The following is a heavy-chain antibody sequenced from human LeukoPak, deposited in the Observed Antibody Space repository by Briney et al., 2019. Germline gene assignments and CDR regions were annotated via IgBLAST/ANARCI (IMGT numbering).Heavy chain of an antibody. D-gene: IGHD3-3*01. J-gene: IGHJ3*02. CDR1: GGSISSSSYY. CDR3: ARAQTKTSEYTYYDFWSGYYCDAFDI. V-gene: IGHV4-39*01. Sequence: SETLSLTCTVSGGSISSSSYYWGWIRQPPGKGLEWIGSIYYSGSTYYNPSLKSRVTISVDTSKNQFSLKLSSVTAADTAVYYCARAQTKTSEYTYYDFWSGYYCDAFDIWGQGTMVTVSS. CDR2: IYYSGST.